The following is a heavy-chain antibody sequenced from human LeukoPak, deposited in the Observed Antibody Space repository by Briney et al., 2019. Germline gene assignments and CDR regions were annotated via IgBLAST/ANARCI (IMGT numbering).Heavy chain of an antibody. CDR3: ARAQFLRYCSGGSCYYFDY. D-gene: IGHD2-15*01. J-gene: IGHJ4*02. V-gene: IGHV4-59*01. CDR2: IYYSGST. Sequence: SETLSLTCTVSGGSISSYHWSWIRQPPGKGLEWIGYIYYSGSTNYNPSLKSRVTISVDTSKNQFSLKLSSVTAADTAVYYCARAQFLRYCSGGSCYYFDYWGQGTLVTVSS. CDR1: GGSISSYH.